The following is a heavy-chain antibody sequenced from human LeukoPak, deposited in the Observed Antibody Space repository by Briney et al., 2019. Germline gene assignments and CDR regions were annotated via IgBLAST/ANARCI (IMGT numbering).Heavy chain of an antibody. CDR1: GFSLSTSGVG. CDR2: IYWDDDK. Sequence: SGPTLVNPTQTLTLTCTFSGFSLSTSGVGVGWIRQPPGKALEWLALIYWDDDKRYSPSLKSRLTITKDTSKNQVVLTMTNMDPVDTATYYCAHSRYYDSSGYFSYYFDYWGQGTLVTVSS. CDR3: AHSRYYDSSGYFSYYFDY. D-gene: IGHD3-22*01. V-gene: IGHV2-5*02. J-gene: IGHJ4*02.